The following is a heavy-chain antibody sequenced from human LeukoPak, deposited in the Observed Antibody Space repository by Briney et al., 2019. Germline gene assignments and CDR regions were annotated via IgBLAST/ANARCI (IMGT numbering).Heavy chain of an antibody. D-gene: IGHD3-9*01. CDR3: ARAGVIRYVAWLINYYMDV. V-gene: IGHV3-64*01. CDR1: GFTFTNRA. Sequence: GGSLRLSCAASGFTFTNRAMQWVRQAPGKGLEYVSAISGNGGSTYYANSGKGRFTISRDNSKNTVYLQMDSLRAEDMAVYYCARAGVIRYVAWLINYYMDVWGKGTTVTVSS. J-gene: IGHJ6*03. CDR2: ISGNGGST.